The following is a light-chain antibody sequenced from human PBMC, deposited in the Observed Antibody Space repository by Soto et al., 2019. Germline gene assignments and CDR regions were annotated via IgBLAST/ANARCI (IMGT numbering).Light chain of an antibody. J-gene: IGKJ4*01. Sequence: DIQMTQSPSSLSASAEDRSPSPSRASQSISSYLNWYQQKPGKAPKLLIYAASSLQSGVPSRFSGSGSGTDFTLTISSLQPEDFATYYCQQSYSTPLTFGGGTKVDIK. CDR2: AAS. CDR1: QSISSY. CDR3: QQSYSTPLT. V-gene: IGKV1-39*01.